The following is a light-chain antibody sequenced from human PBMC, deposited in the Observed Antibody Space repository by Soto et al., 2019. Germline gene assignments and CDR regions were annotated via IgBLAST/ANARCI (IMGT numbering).Light chain of an antibody. CDR2: GVS. J-gene: IGLJ3*02. V-gene: IGLV2-14*01. CDR1: SNDIGAFNY. CDR3: SSYTNSNTWV. Sequence: QSALTQPASVSGSPGQSITISCTGSSNDIGAFNYVSWYRQPPGEAPKVLIRGVSYRPSGVSIRFSGSKSDNTASLSISGLQAEDEDHYYCSSYTNSNTWVFGGGTKVTVL.